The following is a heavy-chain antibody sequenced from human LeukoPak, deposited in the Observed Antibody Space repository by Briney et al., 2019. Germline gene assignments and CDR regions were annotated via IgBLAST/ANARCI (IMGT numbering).Heavy chain of an antibody. J-gene: IGHJ4*02. D-gene: IGHD6-19*01. Sequence: GESLKISCKGFGYSFTRCWIGWVRQMPGKGLEWMGIIYPGDSDTRYSPSFQGQVTISADKSISTAYLQWSSLKASDTAMYYCASYTGYSSGWLDYWGQGTLVTVSS. CDR3: ASYTGYSSGWLDY. CDR2: IYPGDSDT. CDR1: GYSFTRCW. V-gene: IGHV5-51*01.